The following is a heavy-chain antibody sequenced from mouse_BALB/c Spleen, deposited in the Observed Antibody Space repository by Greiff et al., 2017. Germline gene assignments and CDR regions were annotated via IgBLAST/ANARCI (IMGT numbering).Heavy chain of an antibody. J-gene: IGHJ1*01. D-gene: IGHD1-1*01. CDR2: ISNGGGST. CDR3: ARQYYGSSYYWYFDV. V-gene: IGHV5-12-2*01. CDR1: GFTFSSYT. Sequence: EVQRVESGGGLVQPGGSLKLSCAASGFTFSSYTMSWVRQTPEKRLEWVAYISNGGGSTYYPDTVKGRFTISRDNAKNTLYLQMSSLKSEDTAMYYCARQYYGSSYYWYFDVWGAGTTVTVSS.